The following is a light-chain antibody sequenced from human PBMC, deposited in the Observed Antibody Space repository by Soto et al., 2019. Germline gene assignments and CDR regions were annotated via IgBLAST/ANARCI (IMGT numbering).Light chain of an antibody. CDR1: QSVSSTY. CDR3: QQYGDSPIT. Sequence: EIVLTQSPGTLSLSPGERATLSCRASQSVSSTYLAWYQQKPGQAPRVFIYGATSRATGIPDRVSGSGSGTDFTLTISRLEPEDFPVYYCQQYGDSPITFGQGTRLEI. CDR2: GAT. J-gene: IGKJ5*01. V-gene: IGKV3-20*01.